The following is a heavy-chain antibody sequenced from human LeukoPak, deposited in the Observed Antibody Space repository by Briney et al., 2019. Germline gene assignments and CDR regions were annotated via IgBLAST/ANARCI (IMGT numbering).Heavy chain of an antibody. J-gene: IGHJ3*02. D-gene: IGHD2-2*01. Sequence: SETLSLTCAVYGGSFSGYYWSWIRQPPGKGLEWIGEINHSGSTYYNPSLKSRVTISVDTSKNQFSLKLSSVTAADTAVYYCALADCSSTSCYPDAFDIWGQGTMVTVSS. CDR1: GGSFSGYY. CDR2: INHSGST. V-gene: IGHV4-34*01. CDR3: ALADCSSTSCYPDAFDI.